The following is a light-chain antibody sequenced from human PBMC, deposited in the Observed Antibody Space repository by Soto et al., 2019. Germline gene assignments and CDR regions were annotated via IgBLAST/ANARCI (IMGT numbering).Light chain of an antibody. CDR1: QSLVHTNGKTY. J-gene: IGKJ3*01. Sequence: DIVMTQTPLSLHVTLGQPASISCRSSQSLVHTNGKTYLSWLHQRPGQPPRLLIYEISNRFFGVPDRVSGSGAGTEFTRKISRVEAEDVGVYYCMQDRQSPTFGPGTKVDIE. CDR3: MQDRQSPT. V-gene: IGKV2-24*01. CDR2: EIS.